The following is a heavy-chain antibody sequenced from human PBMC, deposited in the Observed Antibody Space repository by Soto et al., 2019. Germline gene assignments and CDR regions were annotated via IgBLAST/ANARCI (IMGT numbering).Heavy chain of an antibody. Sequence: PLQTLSLTCAISGDSVSSNSAAWNWIRQSPSRGLEWLGRTYYRSKWYNDYAVSVKSRITINPDTSKNQFSLPLNSVTPEDTAVYYCAREAFMYYYDSSGYEMDYWGQGTLVTVSS. CDR3: AREAFMYYYDSSGYEMDY. D-gene: IGHD3-22*01. CDR2: TYYRSKWYN. V-gene: IGHV6-1*01. CDR1: GDSVSSNSAA. J-gene: IGHJ4*02.